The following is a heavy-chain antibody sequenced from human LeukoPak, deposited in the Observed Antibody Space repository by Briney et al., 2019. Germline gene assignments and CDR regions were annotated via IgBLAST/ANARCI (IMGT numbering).Heavy chain of an antibody. CDR1: GGSISSGGYY. Sequence: SETLSLTCTVSGGSISSGGYYWSWIRQHPGKGLEWIGYIYYSGSTYYNPSLKSRVTISVDTSKNQFSLKLTSVTAADTAVYYCARAPGVVTVFDYWGQGTLVTVSS. CDR3: ARAPGVVTVFDY. CDR2: IYYSGST. V-gene: IGHV4-31*03. J-gene: IGHJ4*02. D-gene: IGHD2-21*02.